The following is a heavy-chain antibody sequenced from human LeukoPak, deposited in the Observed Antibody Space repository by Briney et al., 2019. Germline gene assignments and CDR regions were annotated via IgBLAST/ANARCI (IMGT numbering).Heavy chain of an antibody. CDR3: GRTAVAGSVDL. CDR1: GYTFTDYY. J-gene: IGHJ2*01. V-gene: IGHV1-2*02. Sequence: ASVKVSCKASGYTFTDYYMYWVRQAPGQGLEWMGWINPKSGGTRYAQKFQGRVTMTRHTSTSTGYMALGSLRSYDTAVYYCGRTAVAGSVDLWGRGTLVSVSS. CDR2: INPKSGGT. D-gene: IGHD6-19*01.